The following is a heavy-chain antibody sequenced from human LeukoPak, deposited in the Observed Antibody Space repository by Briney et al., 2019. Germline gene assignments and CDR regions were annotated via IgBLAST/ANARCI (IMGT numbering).Heavy chain of an antibody. Sequence: SETLSLTCTVSGGSISSYYWSWIRQPPGKGLEWIGYIYYSGSTNYNPSLKSRVTISVDTSKNQFSLKLSSVTAADTAVYYCARAKKDSSGWYSQPLYYFDYWGQETLVTVSS. CDR1: GGSISSYY. CDR3: ARAKKDSSGWYSQPLYYFDY. CDR2: IYYSGST. V-gene: IGHV4-59*01. D-gene: IGHD6-19*01. J-gene: IGHJ4*02.